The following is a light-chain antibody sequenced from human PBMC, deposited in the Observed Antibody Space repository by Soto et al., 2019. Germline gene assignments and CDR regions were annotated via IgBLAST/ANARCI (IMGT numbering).Light chain of an antibody. Sequence: QSALTQPASVSGSPGQSIAISCTGTSSDVGGYNSASWYQQHPGKAPKLLIYDVSNRPSGVSNRFSGSKSDNTASLTISGLQAEDEAHYYCSSYSTGGSYVFGTGTKLTVL. CDR3: SSYSTGGSYV. J-gene: IGLJ1*01. CDR1: SSDVGGYNS. V-gene: IGLV2-14*03. CDR2: DVS.